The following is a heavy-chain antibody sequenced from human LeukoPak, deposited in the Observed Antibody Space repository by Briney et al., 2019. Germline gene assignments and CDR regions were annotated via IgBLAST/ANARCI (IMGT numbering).Heavy chain of an antibody. J-gene: IGHJ6*03. CDR3: ARVPVLRFLEWFRDYYYMDV. CDR1: GGTFSSYA. V-gene: IGHV1-69*13. Sequence: SVKVSCKASGGTFSSYAISWVRQAPGQGLEWIGGIIPIFGTANYAQKFQGRVTITADESTSTAYMELSSLRSEDTAVYYCARVPVLRFLEWFRDYYYMDVWGKGTTVTVSS. CDR2: IIPIFGTA. D-gene: IGHD3-3*01.